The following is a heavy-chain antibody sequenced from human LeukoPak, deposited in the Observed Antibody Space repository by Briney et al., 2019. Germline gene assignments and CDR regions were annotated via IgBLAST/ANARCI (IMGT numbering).Heavy chain of an antibody. CDR1: GYTFTSYG. J-gene: IGHJ4*02. CDR2: ISAYNGNT. Sequence: ASVKVSCKASGYTFTSYGISWVRQAPGQGLEWMGWISAYNGNTNYAQKLQGRVTMTTDTSTSTAYMELRSLRSEDTAVYYCATRRQGLYCGGDCYSDWGQGTLVTVSS. CDR3: ATRRQGLYCGGDCYSD. D-gene: IGHD2-21*01. V-gene: IGHV1-18*01.